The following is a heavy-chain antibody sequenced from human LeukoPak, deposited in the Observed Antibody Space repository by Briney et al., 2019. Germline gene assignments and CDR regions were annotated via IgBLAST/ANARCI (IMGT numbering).Heavy chain of an antibody. Sequence: SETLSLTCTVSGGSISSYYWSRIRQPPGKGREWIRYIYYSGTTNYNPSLKSRVTISVDTSKNQFSLKLSSVTAADTAVYYCAREGSSGYYRWFDPWGQGTLVTVSS. D-gene: IGHD3-22*01. CDR1: GGSISSYY. CDR3: AREGSSGYYRWFDP. J-gene: IGHJ5*02. V-gene: IGHV4-59*01. CDR2: IYYSGTT.